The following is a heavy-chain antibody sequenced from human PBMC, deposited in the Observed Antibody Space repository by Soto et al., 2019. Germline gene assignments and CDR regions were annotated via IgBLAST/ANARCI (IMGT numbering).Heavy chain of an antibody. CDR1: GYTFTGYY. CDR3: ARDVGSSSSWEGWFLRY. Sequence: QVQLVQSGAEVKKPGASVKVSCKASGYTFTGYYMHWVRQAPGQGLEWMGWINPNSGGTNYAQKFQGWVTMTRDTSISTAYMELSRLRSDDTAVYYCARDVGSSSSWEGWFLRYWGQGTLVTVSS. V-gene: IGHV1-2*04. D-gene: IGHD6-13*01. J-gene: IGHJ4*02. CDR2: INPNSGGT.